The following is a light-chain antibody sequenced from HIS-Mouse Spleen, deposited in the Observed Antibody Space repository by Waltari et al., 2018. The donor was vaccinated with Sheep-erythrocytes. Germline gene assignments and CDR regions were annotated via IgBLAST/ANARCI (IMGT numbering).Light chain of an antibody. CDR3: YSAADNNLYV. J-gene: IGLJ1*01. Sequence: SYELTQPPSVSVSPGQTASITCSGDKLGDKYACWYQQKPGQSPVLVIYQDSKRPSGIPERFSGSNSGNTATLTISGTQAMDEADYYCYSAADNNLYVFGTGTKVTVL. CDR2: QDS. CDR1: KLGDKY. V-gene: IGLV3-1*01.